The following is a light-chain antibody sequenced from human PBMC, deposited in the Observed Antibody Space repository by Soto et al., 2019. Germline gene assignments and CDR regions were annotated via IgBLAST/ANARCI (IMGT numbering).Light chain of an antibody. Sequence: EIVLTQSPGTLSLSPGERATLSCRASQSVSNNYLAWYQQKPGQAPRLLIYGASNRATGIPDRFSGSGSGTDFTLTISRLEPEDFAVYYWPQYGSSGTFGQGTKVEIK. V-gene: IGKV3-20*01. CDR3: PQYGSSGT. CDR1: QSVSNNY. J-gene: IGKJ1*01. CDR2: GAS.